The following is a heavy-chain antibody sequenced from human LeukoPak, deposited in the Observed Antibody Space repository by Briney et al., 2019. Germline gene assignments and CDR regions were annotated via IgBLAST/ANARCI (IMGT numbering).Heavy chain of an antibody. CDR3: ARDHNYAFDN. D-gene: IGHD1-1*01. Sequence: GGSLRLSCAASGFTFSDYSMNWVRQAPGKGLEWISYIGISSGNTKYADSVKGRFTISGDNAKNSLHLQMNSLRVEDTAVYYCARDHNYAFDNWGQGTLVTVSS. V-gene: IGHV3-48*04. J-gene: IGHJ4*02. CDR1: GFTFSDYS. CDR2: IGISSGNT.